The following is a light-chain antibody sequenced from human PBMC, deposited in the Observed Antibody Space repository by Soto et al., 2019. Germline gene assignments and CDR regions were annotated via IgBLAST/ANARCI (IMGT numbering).Light chain of an antibody. V-gene: IGKV1-5*03. CDR1: QSISTW. CDR2: KAS. J-gene: IGKJ1*01. Sequence: DIQMTQSPSTLYASVGDRVTITCRASQSISTWLAWYQQKPGKAPKLLISKASSLESGVPSRFSGSGSGTEFTLTISSLQPDDFATYYCQHSWAFGQGTKVEIK. CDR3: QHSWA.